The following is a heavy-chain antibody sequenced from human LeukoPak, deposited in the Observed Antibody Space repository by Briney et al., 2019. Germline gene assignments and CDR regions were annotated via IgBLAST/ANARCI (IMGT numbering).Heavy chain of an antibody. V-gene: IGHV3-53*01. D-gene: IGHD3-22*01. J-gene: IGHJ4*02. Sequence: PRGSLRHSCVLPVFTAITNYTRWGRHALQEGRWWGSVIYSGGTTYYADSVKGRFTISRDNSKNTLYLQMNSLRAEDTAVYYCARHDSGYGPFDYWGRGTLVTVSS. CDR1: VFTAITNY. CDR3: ARHDSGYGPFDY. CDR2: IYSGGTT.